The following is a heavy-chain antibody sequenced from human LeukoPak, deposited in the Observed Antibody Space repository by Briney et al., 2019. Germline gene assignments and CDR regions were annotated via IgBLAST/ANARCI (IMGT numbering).Heavy chain of an antibody. V-gene: IGHV4-59*01. Sequence: SETLSLTCIVSVGSISSYYWSWLRQPPGKGLEWIGYIYYSGSTNYNPSLKSRVTISVNTSKNQFSLKLISVPAADTAVYYCARRNGEVAGDAFDIWGQGTMVTVSS. CDR2: IYYSGST. CDR1: VGSISSYY. J-gene: IGHJ3*02. CDR3: ARRNGEVAGDAFDI. D-gene: IGHD6-19*01.